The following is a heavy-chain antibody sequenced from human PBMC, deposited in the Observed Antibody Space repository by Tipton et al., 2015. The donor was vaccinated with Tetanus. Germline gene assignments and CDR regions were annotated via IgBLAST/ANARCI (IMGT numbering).Heavy chain of an antibody. Sequence: TLSLTCAVYGGSFSGYFWSWIRQPPGKGLEWIGEINHSGSTNYNPSLKSRVTMSVDTSENQFSLKLSSVTAADTAVYYCARWIAVTGTDFDFWGQGTLVTVSS. J-gene: IGHJ4*02. V-gene: IGHV4-34*01. CDR2: INHSGST. CDR3: ARWIAVTGTDFDF. D-gene: IGHD6-19*01. CDR1: GGSFSGYF.